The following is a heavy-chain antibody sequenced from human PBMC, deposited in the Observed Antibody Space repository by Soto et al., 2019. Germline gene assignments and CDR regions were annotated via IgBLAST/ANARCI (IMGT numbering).Heavy chain of an antibody. D-gene: IGHD1-26*01. CDR2: IIPLFGTT. Sequence: QVQLVQSGAEVKKPGSSVKVSCKASGGTFNNYAISWVRQAPGQGLEWMGGIIPLFGTTNYAQKFQGRVTITADKSTSTADMELISLRSDDTAVYYCARRIGEGYSGTYGLDYWGQGTLVTVSS. V-gene: IGHV1-69*06. J-gene: IGHJ4*02. CDR1: GGTFNNYA. CDR3: ARRIGEGYSGTYGLDY.